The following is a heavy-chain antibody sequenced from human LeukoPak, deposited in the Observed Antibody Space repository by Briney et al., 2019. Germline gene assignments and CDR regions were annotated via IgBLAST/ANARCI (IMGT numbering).Heavy chain of an antibody. CDR3: ARDHNYAFDN. CDR1: GFPFIEYS. J-gene: IGHJ4*02. CDR2: IGIDSGNT. V-gene: IGHV3-48*01. Sequence: PGGSLRLSCTASGFPFIEYSMNWVRQAPGKGLEWISYIGIDSGNTKYADSVRGRFTISADKAKNSLHLQMNSLRVEDTAVYYCARDHNYAFDNWGQGTLVSVA. D-gene: IGHD1-1*01.